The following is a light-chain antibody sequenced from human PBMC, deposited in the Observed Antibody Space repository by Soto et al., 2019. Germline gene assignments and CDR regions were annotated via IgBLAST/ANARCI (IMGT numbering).Light chain of an antibody. J-gene: IGLJ1*01. CDR3: SSYTVVVTLEV. V-gene: IGLV2-14*01. Sequence: SLLTHLASVSAALGQSITITCTGTSTDFCDQNYLSWYQQPTRRAPRLIPYELSKRPSAQPNRYSGSKYLKTGSHTISRLQAEDVADYYCSSYTVVVTLEVFGPGTKVTVL. CDR1: STDFCDQNY. CDR2: ELS.